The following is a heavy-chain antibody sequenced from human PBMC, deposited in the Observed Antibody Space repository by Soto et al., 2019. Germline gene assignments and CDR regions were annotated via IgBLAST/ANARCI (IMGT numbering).Heavy chain of an antibody. J-gene: IGHJ6*02. CDR2: IDPSDSYT. CDR3: ARRQYPTSDCFGIDV. CDR1: GYSFTSYW. Sequence: PGESLTISCKGSGYSFTSYWISWVRQMPGKSLEWMGRIDPSDSYTNYSPSFQGHVTISADNSISTAYLQWSSLTATDTAMYYGARRQYPTSDCFGIDVWCQGLTVTVSS. V-gene: IGHV5-10-1*01. D-gene: IGHD2-2*01.